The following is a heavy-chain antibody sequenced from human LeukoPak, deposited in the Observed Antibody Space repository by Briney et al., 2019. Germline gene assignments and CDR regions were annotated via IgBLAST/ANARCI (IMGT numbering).Heavy chain of an antibody. J-gene: IGHJ4*02. CDR1: GFTFTTYA. D-gene: IGHD1/OR15-1a*01. V-gene: IGHV3-23*01. CDR3: AKSHSVEQRGYFDY. CDR2: IANSGGST. Sequence: GGPLRLSCAASGFTFTTYAMSWVRLAPGKGLEWVSTIANSGGSTYYADSVKGRFTISRDNSKNTLYLQMNSLRAEDMAVYYCAKSHSVEQRGYFDYWGQGTLVTVSS.